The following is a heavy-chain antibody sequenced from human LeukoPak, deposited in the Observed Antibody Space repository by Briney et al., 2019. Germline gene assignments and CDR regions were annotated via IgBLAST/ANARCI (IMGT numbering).Heavy chain of an antibody. V-gene: IGHV1-24*01. D-gene: IGHD3-10*01. CDR3: ATELQYYGSGSYYNGFDY. CDR2: FDPEDGET. CDR1: GYTLTELS. J-gene: IGHJ4*02. Sequence: ASVTVSCKVSGYTLTELSMHWVRQAPGKGLEWMGGFDPEDGETIYAQKFQGRVTMTEDTSTDTAYMELSSLRSENTAVYYCATELQYYGSGSYYNGFDYWGQGTLVTVYS.